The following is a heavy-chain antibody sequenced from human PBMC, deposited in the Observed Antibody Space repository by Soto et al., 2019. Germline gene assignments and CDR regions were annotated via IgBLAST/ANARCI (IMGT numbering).Heavy chain of an antibody. Sequence: GGSLRLSCAASGFTFSSYDMHWVRQATGKGLEWVSAIGTAGDTYYPGSVKGRFTISRENAKNSLYLQMNSLRAEDTAVYYCARDRVGYSYGYYYYYYGMDVWGQGTTVTVSS. CDR3: ARDRVGYSYGYYYYYYGMDV. J-gene: IGHJ6*02. CDR1: GFTFSSYD. D-gene: IGHD5-18*01. CDR2: IGTAGDT. V-gene: IGHV3-13*01.